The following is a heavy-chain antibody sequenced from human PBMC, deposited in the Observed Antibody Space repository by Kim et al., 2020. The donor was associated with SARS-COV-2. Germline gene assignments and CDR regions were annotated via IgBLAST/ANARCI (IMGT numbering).Heavy chain of an antibody. CDR3: ARDLAYCGGDCLDYFDY. Sequence: AKGQFTISRNISKNTLYLQMNSLRAEDTAVYYCARDLAYCGGDCLDYFDYWGQGTLVTVSS. V-gene: IGHV3-30*07. J-gene: IGHJ4*02. D-gene: IGHD2-21*02.